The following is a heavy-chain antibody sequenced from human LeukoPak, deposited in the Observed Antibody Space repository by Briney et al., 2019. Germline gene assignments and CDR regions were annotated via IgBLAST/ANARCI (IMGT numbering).Heavy chain of an antibody. CDR3: ARDRGYTQDY. CDR2: ISDDGSKT. Sequence: GGSLRLSCAGSGFTFSAYGLHWVRQAPGKGLEWVAVISDDGSKTHYVDSVKGRFTISRDNSKNTLYLQMNSLRAEDTAVYNCARDRGYTQDYWGQGTLVTVSS. J-gene: IGHJ4*02. V-gene: IGHV3-30*03. CDR1: GFTFSAYG. D-gene: IGHD5-12*01.